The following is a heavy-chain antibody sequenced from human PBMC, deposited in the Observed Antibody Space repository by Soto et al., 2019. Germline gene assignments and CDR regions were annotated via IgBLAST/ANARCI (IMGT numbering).Heavy chain of an antibody. Sequence: TLSLTCTVSGGSISSGGYYWSWIRQHPGKGLEWIGYIYYSGSTYYNPSLKSRVTISVDTSKNQFSLKLSSATAADTAVYYCARERVSLVVVPAGATNWFDPWGQGTLVTVSS. V-gene: IGHV4-31*03. J-gene: IGHJ5*02. D-gene: IGHD2-2*01. CDR3: ARERVSLVVVPAGATNWFDP. CDR2: IYYSGST. CDR1: GGSISSGGYY.